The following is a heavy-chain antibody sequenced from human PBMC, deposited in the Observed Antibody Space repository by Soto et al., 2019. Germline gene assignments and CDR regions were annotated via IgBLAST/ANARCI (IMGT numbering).Heavy chain of an antibody. D-gene: IGHD6-13*01. V-gene: IGHV3-23*01. Sequence: GSLRLSCAASGXTFSSYAMSWVRQAPGKGLEWVSAISGSGGSTYYADSVKGRFTISRDNSKNTLYLQMNSLRAEYTTVYYCAKGKQLTRGWFDPWGQGTLGTVS. CDR3: AKGKQLTRGWFDP. J-gene: IGHJ5*02. CDR1: GXTFSSYA. CDR2: ISGSGGST.